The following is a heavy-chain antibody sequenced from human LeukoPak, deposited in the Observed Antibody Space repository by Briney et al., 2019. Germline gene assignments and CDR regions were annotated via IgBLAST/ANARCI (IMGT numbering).Heavy chain of an antibody. Sequence: LPGGSLRLSCAASGFTFSSYAMSWVRQAPGKGLEWVSAISGSGGSTYYADSVKGRFTISRDNSKNTLYLQMNSLRAEDTAVYYCAKDQSPLEMTLPFDYWGQGTLVTVSS. CDR3: AKDQSPLEMTLPFDY. D-gene: IGHD2-21*02. J-gene: IGHJ4*02. CDR1: GFTFSSYA. CDR2: ISGSGGST. V-gene: IGHV3-23*01.